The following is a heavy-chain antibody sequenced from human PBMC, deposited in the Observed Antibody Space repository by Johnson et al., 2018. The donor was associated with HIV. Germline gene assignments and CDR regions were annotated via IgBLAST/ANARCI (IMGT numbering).Heavy chain of an antibody. CDR1: GFTFSRYW. J-gene: IGHJ3*02. CDR2: ISSDVTDT. V-gene: IGHV3-74*02. D-gene: IGHD1-26*01. Sequence: LVESGGGLVQPGGSLILSCAASGFTFSRYWMHWVRQAPGKGLVWVSRISSDVTDTYYADSVKGRFTISRDNSKNTLYLQMNSLRAEDTAVYYCARGREGTATGGGFDIWGQGTMVTVSS. CDR3: ARGREGTATGGGFDI.